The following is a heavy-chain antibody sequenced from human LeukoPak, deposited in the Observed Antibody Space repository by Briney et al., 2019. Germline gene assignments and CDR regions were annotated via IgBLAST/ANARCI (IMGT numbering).Heavy chain of an antibody. CDR2: IITIFGTA. Sequence: ASVKVSCKASGGTFSSYAISWVRQAPGQGLEWMGGIITIFGTANYAQKFQGRVTITTDESTSTAYMELSSLRSEDTAVYYCARPHYYDSSGYYRGYWYFDLWGRGTLVTVSS. CDR1: GGTFSSYA. CDR3: ARPHYYDSSGYYRGYWYFDL. V-gene: IGHV1-69*05. J-gene: IGHJ2*01. D-gene: IGHD3-22*01.